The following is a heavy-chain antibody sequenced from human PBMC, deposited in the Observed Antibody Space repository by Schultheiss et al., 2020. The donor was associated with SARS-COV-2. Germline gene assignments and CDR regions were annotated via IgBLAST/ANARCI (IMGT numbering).Heavy chain of an antibody. J-gene: IGHJ4*02. CDR1: GGSFSGYY. CDR2: INHSGST. V-gene: IGHV4-34*01. D-gene: IGHD3-22*01. CDR3: ARGRRRDSSGYYYRYFDY. Sequence: SETLSLTCAVYGGSFSGYYWSWIRQPPGKGLEWIGEINHSGSTNYNPSLKSRVTISVDTSKNQFSLKLSSVTAADTAVYYCARGRRRDSSGYYYRYFDYWGQVTLVTVSS.